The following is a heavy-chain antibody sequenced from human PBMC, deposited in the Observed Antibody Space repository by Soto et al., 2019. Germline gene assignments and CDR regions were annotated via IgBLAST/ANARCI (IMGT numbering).Heavy chain of an antibody. V-gene: IGHV4-39*02. Sequence: PSETLSLSCTVSGGSISSSSYYWGWIRQPPGKGLEWIGSIYYSGSTHYNPSLKSRVTISVDTPKNQFSLKLSSVTAADTAVYYCARDFSGLRYFDWFGFFDYWGQGTLVTVSS. D-gene: IGHD3-9*01. CDR2: IYYSGST. CDR1: GGSISSSSYY. CDR3: ARDFSGLRYFDWFGFFDY. J-gene: IGHJ4*02.